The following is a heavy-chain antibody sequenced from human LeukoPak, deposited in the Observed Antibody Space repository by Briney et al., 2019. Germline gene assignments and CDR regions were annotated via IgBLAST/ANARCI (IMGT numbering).Heavy chain of an antibody. CDR1: GGSISSGGFY. Sequence: PSETLYLTCTVSGGSISSGGFYWGWIRQPPGRGLEWIGSIYYTGTTYYNPSLKSRVTISVEMSKNQFSLKLSSVTAADTAVYYCARHPIYGSGTTGINWGQGPLVTVSS. J-gene: IGHJ4*02. CDR3: ARHPIYGSGTTGIN. D-gene: IGHD3-10*01. CDR2: IYYTGTT. V-gene: IGHV4-39*01.